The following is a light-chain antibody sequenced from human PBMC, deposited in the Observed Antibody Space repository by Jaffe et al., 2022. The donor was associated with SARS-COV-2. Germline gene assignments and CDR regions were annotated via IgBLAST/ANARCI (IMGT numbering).Light chain of an antibody. CDR3: SSRDTGDNHRGV. Sequence: SSELTQDPAVSVALGQTVRITCLGDSLRSYYASWYQQKPGQAPVLVIYDKNNRPSGIPDRFSGSSTGNTASLTITGAQAEDEADYYCSSRDTGDNHRGVFGTGTKVTVL. CDR2: DKN. J-gene: IGLJ1*01. CDR1: SLRSYY. V-gene: IGLV3-19*01.